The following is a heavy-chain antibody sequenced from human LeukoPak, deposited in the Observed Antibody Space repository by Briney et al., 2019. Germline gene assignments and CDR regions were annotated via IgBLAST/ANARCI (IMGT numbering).Heavy chain of an antibody. D-gene: IGHD3-3*01. J-gene: IGHJ1*01. Sequence: SETLSLTCTVSGGSISSYYWSWIRQPPGKGLEWIGYIYYSGSTNYNPSLKSRVTISVDTSKNQFSLKLSSVTAADTAVYYCASSQDLRFLEWLSTYQQQYFQHWGQGTLVTVSS. V-gene: IGHV4-59*01. CDR3: ASSQDLRFLEWLSTYQQQYFQH. CDR2: IYYSGST. CDR1: GGSISSYY.